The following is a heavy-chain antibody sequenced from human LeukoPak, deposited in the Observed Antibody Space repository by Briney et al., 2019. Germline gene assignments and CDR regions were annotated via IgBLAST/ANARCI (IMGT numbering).Heavy chain of an antibody. CDR2: IYYSGST. CDR3: ARDRPGRYFDGWFAP. Sequence: SSETLSLTCTVSGGSISSGAYYWGWIGQHPGMGLEWIVCIYYSGSTYYNPSLKSRVTISVDTSKNQFSLKLSSVTAGETAVYCSARDRPGRYFDGWFAPGGQGTLVTLPS. CDR1: GGSISSGAYY. V-gene: IGHV4-31*03. D-gene: IGHD3-10*01. J-gene: IGHJ5*02.